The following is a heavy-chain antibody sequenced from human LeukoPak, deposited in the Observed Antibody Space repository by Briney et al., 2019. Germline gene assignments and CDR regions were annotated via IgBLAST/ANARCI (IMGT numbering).Heavy chain of an antibody. CDR2: ITATSLHI. V-gene: IGHV3-21*01. D-gene: IGHD4-23*01. CDR1: GVTFSGYS. J-gene: IGHJ4*02. Sequence: GGSLRLSCAASGVTFSGYSMNWVRQAPGKGLEWVSAITATSLHIYYADSVKGRFTISRDNAKNSLYLQMNSLRAEDTAVYYCARSGHTVVTPDHLDYWGQGTLVTVSS. CDR3: ARSGHTVVTPDHLDY.